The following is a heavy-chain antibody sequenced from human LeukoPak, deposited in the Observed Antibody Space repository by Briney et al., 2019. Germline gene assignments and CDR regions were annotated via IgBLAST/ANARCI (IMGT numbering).Heavy chain of an antibody. CDR2: IRYDGSNK. CDR3: AKEAAAVSAFDI. V-gene: IGHV3-30*02. D-gene: IGHD6-13*01. J-gene: IGHJ3*02. Sequence: GGSLRLSCAASGFTFSSYSMNWVRQAPGKGLEWVAFIRYDGSNKYYADSVKGRFTISRDNSKNTLYLQMNSLRAEDTAVYYCAKEAAAVSAFDIWGQGTMVTVSS. CDR1: GFTFSSYS.